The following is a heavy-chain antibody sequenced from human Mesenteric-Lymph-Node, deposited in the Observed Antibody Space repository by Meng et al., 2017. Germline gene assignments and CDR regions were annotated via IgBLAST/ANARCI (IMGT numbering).Heavy chain of an antibody. CDR2: MNPNSGNT. CDR3: ARTDNLLYYYGSGGTDY. Sequence: ASVKVSCKASGYTFTSYDINWVRQATGQGLEWMGWMNPNSGNTGYAQKFQGRVTITRNTSISTAYMELSSLRSEDTAVYYCARTDNLLYYYGSGGTDYWGQGTLVTVSS. CDR1: GYTFTSYD. V-gene: IGHV1-8*03. D-gene: IGHD3-10*01. J-gene: IGHJ4*02.